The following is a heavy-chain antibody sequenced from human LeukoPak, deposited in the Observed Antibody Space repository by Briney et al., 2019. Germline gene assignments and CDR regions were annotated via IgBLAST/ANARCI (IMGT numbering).Heavy chain of an antibody. Sequence: SETLSLTCTVSGGSISSGGYYWSWIRQHPGKSLEWIGYIYYSGSTYYNPSLKSRVTISVDTSKNQFSLKLSSVTAADTAVYYCARVGTIVYYYGMDVWGQGTTVTVSS. CDR3: ARVGTIVYYYGMDV. V-gene: IGHV4-31*03. CDR2: IYYSGST. D-gene: IGHD3-3*01. J-gene: IGHJ6*02. CDR1: GGSISSGGYY.